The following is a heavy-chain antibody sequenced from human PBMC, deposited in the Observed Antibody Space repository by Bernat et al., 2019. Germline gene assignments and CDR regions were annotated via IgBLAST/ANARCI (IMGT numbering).Heavy chain of an antibody. Sequence: QLQLQESGPGLVKPSETLSLTCTVSGGSISSSSYYWGWIRQPPGKGLEWIGYIYHSGSTYYNPSLKSRVTISVDRSKNQFSLKLNSVTPEDTAVYYCARDRGYYDSSGYYYPSYYFDYWGQGTLVTVSS. CDR1: GGSISSSSYY. CDR3: ARDRGYYDSSGYYYPSYYFDY. CDR2: IYHSGST. D-gene: IGHD3-22*01. J-gene: IGHJ4*02. V-gene: IGHV4-39*07.